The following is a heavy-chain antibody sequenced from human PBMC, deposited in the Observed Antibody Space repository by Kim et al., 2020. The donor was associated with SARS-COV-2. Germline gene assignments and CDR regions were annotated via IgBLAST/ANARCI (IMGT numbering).Heavy chain of an antibody. D-gene: IGHD3-22*01. CDR1: GGSISSYY. CDR2: IYYSGST. V-gene: IGHV4-59*01. J-gene: IGHJ4*02. Sequence: SETLSLTCTVSGGSISSYYWSWIRQPPGKGLEWIGYIYYSGSTNYNPSLKSRVTISVDTSKNQFSLKLSSVTAADTAVYYCATGATYYYDSHKTVDYWGQGTLVTVSS. CDR3: ATGATYYYDSHKTVDY.